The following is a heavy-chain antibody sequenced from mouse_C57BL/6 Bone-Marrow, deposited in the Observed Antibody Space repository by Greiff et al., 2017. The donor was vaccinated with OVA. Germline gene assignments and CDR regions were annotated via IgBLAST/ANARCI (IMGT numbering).Heavy chain of an antibody. CDR3: ARRLAAITTVVGSDY. D-gene: IGHD1-1*01. V-gene: IGHV1-59*01. CDR1: GYTFTSYW. J-gene: IGHJ2*01. Sequence: QVQLQQPGAELVRPGTSVKLSCKASGYTFTSYWMHWVKQRPGQGLEWIGVIDPSDSYTNYNQKFKGKATLTVDTSSSTAYMQLSSLTSEDSAVYYCARRLAAITTVVGSDYWGQGTTLTVSS. CDR2: IDPSDSYT.